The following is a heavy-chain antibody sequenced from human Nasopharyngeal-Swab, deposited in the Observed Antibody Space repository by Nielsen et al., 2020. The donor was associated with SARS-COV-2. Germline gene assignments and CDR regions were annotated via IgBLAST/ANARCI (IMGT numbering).Heavy chain of an antibody. J-gene: IGHJ3*02. Sequence: SETLSLTCSVSGVSISSGSYYWSWIRQPPGKGLEWIGYLSSTGSTNYNPSLKSRVIISLDTSKNQFSLNLSSVTAADTAVYYCARGFISSSLSAFDIWSQGTMVTVSS. CDR3: ARGFISSSLSAFDI. CDR1: GVSISSGSYY. D-gene: IGHD3-16*02. CDR2: LSSTGST. V-gene: IGHV4-61*01.